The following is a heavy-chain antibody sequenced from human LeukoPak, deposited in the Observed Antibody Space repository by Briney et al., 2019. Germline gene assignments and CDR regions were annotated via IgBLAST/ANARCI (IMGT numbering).Heavy chain of an antibody. Sequence: SETLSLTCTVSGGSISSYYWSWIRQPAGKGLEWIGYIYYSGSTNYNPSLKSRVTISVDTSKNQFSLKLSSVTAADTAVYYCARAWGCSGGSCYYFDYWGQGTLVAVSS. V-gene: IGHV4-59*01. J-gene: IGHJ4*02. CDR1: GGSISSYY. CDR2: IYYSGST. CDR3: ARAWGCSGGSCYYFDY. D-gene: IGHD2-15*01.